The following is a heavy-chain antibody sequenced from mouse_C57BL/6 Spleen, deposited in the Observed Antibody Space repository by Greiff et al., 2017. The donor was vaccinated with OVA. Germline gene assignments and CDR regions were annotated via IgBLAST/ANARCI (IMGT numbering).Heavy chain of an antibody. V-gene: IGHV1-20*01. CDR2: INPYNGDT. CDR3: TRGEGFDY. Sequence: VQLQQSGPELVKPGDSVKISCKASGYSFTGYFMNWVMQSHGESLEWIGRINPYNGDTFYNQKFKGKATLTVDKSSSTAHMELRSLTSEDSAVYYCTRGEGFDYWGQGTTRTVSS. J-gene: IGHJ2*01. CDR1: GYSFTGYF.